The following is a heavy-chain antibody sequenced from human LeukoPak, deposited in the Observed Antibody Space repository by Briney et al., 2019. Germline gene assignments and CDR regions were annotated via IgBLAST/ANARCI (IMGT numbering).Heavy chain of an antibody. CDR3: ARDRELQQWLVPFDP. Sequence: ASVKVSCKASGYTFTSYYMHWVRQAPGQGLEWMGIINPSGGSTSYAQKFQGRVTMTRDTSTSTVYMELSSLRSEDTAVYYCARDRELQQWLVPFDPWGQGTLVTVSS. CDR1: GYTFTSYY. CDR2: INPSGGST. J-gene: IGHJ5*02. V-gene: IGHV1-46*01. D-gene: IGHD6-19*01.